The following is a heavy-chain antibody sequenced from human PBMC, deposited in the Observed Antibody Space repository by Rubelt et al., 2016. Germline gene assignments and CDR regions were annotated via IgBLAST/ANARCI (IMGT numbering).Heavy chain of an antibody. J-gene: IGHJ4*02. CDR1: GYRFTDYY. V-gene: IGHV1-69*09. D-gene: IGHD1-1*01. Sequence: QVQLVQSGAEVKKPGASVKVSCKASGYRFTDYYMHWVRQAPGQGLEWVGWINPILGIANYAQRCQGRVTITADESTSTAYMGRSCLRSEDTAVYYCARALEGDFDYWGQGTLVTVSS. CDR3: ARALEGDFDY. CDR2: INPILGIA.